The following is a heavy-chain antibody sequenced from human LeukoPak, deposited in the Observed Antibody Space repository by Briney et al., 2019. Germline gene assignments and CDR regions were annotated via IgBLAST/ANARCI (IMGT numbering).Heavy chain of an antibody. D-gene: IGHD3-16*01. CDR2: ISGSGGST. V-gene: IGHV3-23*01. CDR3: ASSAQPLGSY. Sequence: RAGGSLRLSCVASGFTFSNYWMYWVRQAPGKGLEWVSAISGSGGSTYYADSVKGRFTISRDNSKNTLYLQMNSLRAEDTAVYYCASSAQPLGSYWGQGTLVTVSS. J-gene: IGHJ4*02. CDR1: GFTFSNYW.